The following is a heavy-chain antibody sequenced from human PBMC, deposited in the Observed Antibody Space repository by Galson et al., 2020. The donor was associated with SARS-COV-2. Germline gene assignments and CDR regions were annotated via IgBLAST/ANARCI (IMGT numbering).Heavy chain of an antibody. Sequence: SETLSLTCTVSGYYVTKGYYCGGIRQSPGKGLEWIGGVHNSEIAFYTPSLEGRVTVSIDTSQNHFSLSLNCVTAADTAVYFCARVPPTAISGVVNFHYIDYWGQGTLVTVSS. CDR1: GYYVTKGYY. CDR3: ARVPPTAISGVVNFHYIDY. D-gene: IGHD3-3*01. J-gene: IGHJ4*02. V-gene: IGHV4-38-2*02. CDR2: VHNSEIA.